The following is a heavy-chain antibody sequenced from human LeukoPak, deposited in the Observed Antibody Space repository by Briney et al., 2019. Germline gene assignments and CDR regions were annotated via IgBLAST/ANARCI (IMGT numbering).Heavy chain of an antibody. D-gene: IGHD5-12*01. J-gene: IGHJ4*02. Sequence: GGSLRLSCTASGFTFDDYTMHWVRQAPGKGLEWVSLISWDGGSTYYADSVKGRFTISRDNSKNSLYLQMNSLRTEDTALYYCAKGLSSRGYDYGYWGQGTLVTVSS. CDR1: GFTFDDYT. CDR2: ISWDGGST. V-gene: IGHV3-43*01. CDR3: AKGLSSRGYDYGY.